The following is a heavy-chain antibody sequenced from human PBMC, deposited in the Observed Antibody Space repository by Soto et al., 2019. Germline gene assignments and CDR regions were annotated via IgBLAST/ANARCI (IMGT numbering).Heavy chain of an antibody. CDR1: GFTFSDYY. V-gene: IGHV3-11*05. J-gene: IGHJ6*02. Sequence: GGALRLSCAASGFTFSDYYMSWIRQAPGKGLEWVSYISSSSSYTNYADSVKGRFTISRDNAKNSLYLQMNSLRAEDTAVYYCARDRVYYDILTGYSYYYYYGMDVWGQGTTVTVSS. CDR3: ARDRVYYDILTGYSYYYYYGMDV. CDR2: ISSSSSYT. D-gene: IGHD3-9*01.